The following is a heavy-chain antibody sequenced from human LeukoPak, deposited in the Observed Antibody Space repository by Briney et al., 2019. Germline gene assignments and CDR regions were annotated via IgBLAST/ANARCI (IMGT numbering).Heavy chain of an antibody. Sequence: GGSLRLSCAASGFTFSSYGMHWVRQAPGKGLEWVAVIWYDGSNKYYADSVKGRFTISRDNSKNTLYLQMNSQRAEDTAVYYCARDRVGATTPYYYYYGMDVWGQGTTVTVSS. V-gene: IGHV3-33*01. J-gene: IGHJ6*02. CDR3: ARDRVGATTPYYYYYGMDV. D-gene: IGHD1-26*01. CDR1: GFTFSSYG. CDR2: IWYDGSNK.